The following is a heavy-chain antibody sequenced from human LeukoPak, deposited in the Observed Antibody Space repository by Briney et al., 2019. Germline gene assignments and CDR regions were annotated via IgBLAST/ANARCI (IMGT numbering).Heavy chain of an antibody. J-gene: IGHJ4*02. Sequence: GGSLRLSCAASGFTFHKFAMGWVRQAPGKGLEWVSTVGTGGDTYYADSVKGRFTISRDNSKSTVCLQMNSLRAEDTAVYYCARTVQWPTYYFDYWGQGTLVTVSS. CDR1: GFTFHKFA. CDR3: ARTVQWPTYYFDY. CDR2: VGTGGDT. D-gene: IGHD6-19*01. V-gene: IGHV3-23*01.